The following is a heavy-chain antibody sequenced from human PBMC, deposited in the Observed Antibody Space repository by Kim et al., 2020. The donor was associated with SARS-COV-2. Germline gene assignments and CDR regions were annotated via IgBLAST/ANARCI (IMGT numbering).Heavy chain of an antibody. CDR3: ARAGAILTGDYQIGMDV. V-gene: IGHV3-48*02. J-gene: IGHJ6*02. D-gene: IGHD3-9*01. Sequence: VKGRFTITRDNATNSLYLQMNSLRDEDTAVYYCARAGAILTGDYQIGMDVWGQGTTVTVSS.